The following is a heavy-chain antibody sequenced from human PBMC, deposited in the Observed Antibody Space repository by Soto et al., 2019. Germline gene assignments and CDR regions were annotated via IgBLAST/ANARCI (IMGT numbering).Heavy chain of an antibody. CDR2: INPSGGSK. Sequence: GASVKVSCKAPGYTFTSNYMHWVRQAPGQGIEGMGIINPSGGSKSNAQKFQGRATMTRDTSTRTDYMELSSLRCEDTAGYNCAIDPPSCTSCYVDFWGQGSLVTVSS. V-gene: IGHV1-46*01. CDR3: AIDPPSCTSCYVDF. J-gene: IGHJ4*02. CDR1: GYTFTSNY. D-gene: IGHD2-2*01.